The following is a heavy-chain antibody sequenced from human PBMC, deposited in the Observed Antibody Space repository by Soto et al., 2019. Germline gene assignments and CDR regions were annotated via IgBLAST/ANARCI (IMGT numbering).Heavy chain of an antibody. D-gene: IGHD5-18*01. CDR2: IIPIFGTA. CDR3: ARADTAMVGPDY. V-gene: IGHV1-69*01. J-gene: IGHJ4*02. Sequence: SGKFSCNASGGTFSSYAISWVRQAPGQGLEWMGGIIPIFGTANYAQKFQGRVTITADESTSTAYMELSSLRSEDTAVYYCARADTAMVGPDYWGQGTLVTVSS. CDR1: GGTFSSYA.